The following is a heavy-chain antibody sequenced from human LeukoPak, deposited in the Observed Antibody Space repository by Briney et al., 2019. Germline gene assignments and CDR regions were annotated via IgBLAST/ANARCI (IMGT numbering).Heavy chain of an antibody. Sequence: PSETLSLTCAVYGGSFSGYYWSWIRQPPGKGLEWIGDINHSGSTNYNPSLKSRVTISVDTSKNQFSLKLSSVTAADTAVYYCARAPIYSGYYYYGMDVWGQGTTVTLSS. V-gene: IGHV4-34*01. D-gene: IGHD1-26*01. CDR3: ARAPIYSGYYYYGMDV. CDR1: GGSFSGYY. J-gene: IGHJ6*02. CDR2: INHSGST.